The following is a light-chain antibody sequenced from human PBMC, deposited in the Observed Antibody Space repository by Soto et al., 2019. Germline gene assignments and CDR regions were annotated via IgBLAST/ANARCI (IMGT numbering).Light chain of an antibody. Sequence: DVQMTQSPSTLSASVGDRVTITCRASQSINTLLAWYQQKPGKAPKFLIYDVSTLESGVPSRFRGSGSRTECTLTISSLPHEDFATYYCHHYDSYSLTFGGGTRVEIK. CDR3: HHYDSYSLT. V-gene: IGKV1-5*01. J-gene: IGKJ4*01. CDR2: DVS. CDR1: QSINTL.